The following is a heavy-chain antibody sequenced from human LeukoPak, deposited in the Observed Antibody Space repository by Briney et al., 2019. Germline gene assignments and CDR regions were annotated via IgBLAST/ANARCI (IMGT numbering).Heavy chain of an antibody. J-gene: IGHJ4*02. D-gene: IGHD3-9*01. CDR1: GFTPSSYW. V-gene: IGHV3-7*01. Sequence: GGSLRLSCAASGFTPSSYWMSWVRQAPGKGLEWVANIKKDGSEEYYVDSVKGRFTISRDNAKNSLYLQMNSLRAEDTAVYYCARDSGRYFDWLLPVYYFDYWGQGTLVTVSS. CDR2: IKKDGSEE. CDR3: ARDSGRYFDWLLPVYYFDY.